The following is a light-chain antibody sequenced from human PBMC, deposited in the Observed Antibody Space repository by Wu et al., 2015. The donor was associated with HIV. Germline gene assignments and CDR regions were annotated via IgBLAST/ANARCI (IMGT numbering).Light chain of an antibody. CDR3: QQYGSTPA. J-gene: IGKJ4*01. CDR1: QSVSSSC. V-gene: IGKV3-20*01. CDR2: GAS. Sequence: EIVLTQSPGTLSLSPGERTTLSCRASQSVSSSCLDWYQQKPGQAPTFFIYGASSRATGIPDRFSGSGSGTDFTLTIRRLEPEDFAVFYCQQYGSTPAFGGGTKVEIK.